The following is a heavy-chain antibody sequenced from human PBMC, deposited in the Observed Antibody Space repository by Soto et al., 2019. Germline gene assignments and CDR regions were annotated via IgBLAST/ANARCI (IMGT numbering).Heavy chain of an antibody. CDR2: IAVYNNRT. Sequence: QVQLVQSGSELKKPGASVKVSCKTSGYNFDDYSIHWVRQAPGQGLEWVGWIAVYNNRTNYGQNFQGRISMTTDLYTTTVYTELTTLRSDDAAVYDCARSKWSYVSYGENWGQGTLVTVS. V-gene: IGHV1-18*01. D-gene: IGHD3-16*01. J-gene: IGHJ4*02. CDR3: ARSKWSYVSYGEN. CDR1: GYNFDDYS.